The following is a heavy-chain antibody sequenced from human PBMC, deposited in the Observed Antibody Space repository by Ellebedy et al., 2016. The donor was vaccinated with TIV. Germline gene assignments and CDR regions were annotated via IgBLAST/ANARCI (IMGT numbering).Heavy chain of an antibody. D-gene: IGHD3-16*01. CDR3: ARDQEGNAYGINYYFDY. CDR1: GFTFSSYG. CDR2: IWFGGSNK. J-gene: IGHJ4*02. V-gene: IGHV3-33*01. Sequence: GESLKISCAASGFTFSSYGMHWVRQAPGKGLESVAVIWFGGSNKYYADSVKGRFTISRDNSKNTLYLQMNSLRAGDTAVYYCARDQEGNAYGINYYFDYWGQGTLVTVSS.